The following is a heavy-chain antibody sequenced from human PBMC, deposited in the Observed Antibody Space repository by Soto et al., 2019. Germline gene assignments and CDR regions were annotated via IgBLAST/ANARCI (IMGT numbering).Heavy chain of an antibody. V-gene: IGHV4-30-2*01. CDR3: AAGGGLPRHY. J-gene: IGHJ4*02. Sequence: QLQLQESGSGLVKPSQTLSLTCAVSGGSISSGGYSWSWIRQPPGKGLEWIGYIYHSGSTYYNPSLAGRVPTPVARAKNQFSLKLSSATAAATAVYYCAAGGGLPRHYWGQGTPVTVSS. CDR2: IYHSGST. D-gene: IGHD5-12*01. CDR1: GGSISSGGYS.